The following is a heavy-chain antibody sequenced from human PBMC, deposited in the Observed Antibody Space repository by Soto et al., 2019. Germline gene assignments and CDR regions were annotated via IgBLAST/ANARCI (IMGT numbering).Heavy chain of an antibody. V-gene: IGHV2-5*02. CDR2: IYWDDDK. J-gene: IGHJ5*02. D-gene: IGHD3-3*01. CDR3: AHTRLFALRSGYLPPNWFDP. CDR1: GFSLNTSGVG. Sequence: QISLKESGPTVVKPTQTVTLTCTFSGFSLNTSGVGVGWIRQPPGKALDWLALIYWDDDKRYSPSLRTRLTSTKSTSKNQVVLTMTNVEPVDTATYYCAHTRLFALRSGYLPPNWFDPWGQGTLVTVSS.